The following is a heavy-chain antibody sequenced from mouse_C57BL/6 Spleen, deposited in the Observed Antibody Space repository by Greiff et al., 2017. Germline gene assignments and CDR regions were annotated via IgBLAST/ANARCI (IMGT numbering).Heavy chain of an antibody. J-gene: IGHJ4*01. CDR1: GFTFSDYG. CDR3: ARTSSRYAMDY. Sequence: DVHLVESGGGLVKPGGSLKLSCAASGFTFSDYGMHWVRQAPEKGLEWVAYISSGSSTIYYADTVKGRFTISRDNAKNTLFLQMTSLRSEDTAMYYCARTSSRYAMDYWGQGTSVTVSS. V-gene: IGHV5-17*01. CDR2: ISSGSSTI.